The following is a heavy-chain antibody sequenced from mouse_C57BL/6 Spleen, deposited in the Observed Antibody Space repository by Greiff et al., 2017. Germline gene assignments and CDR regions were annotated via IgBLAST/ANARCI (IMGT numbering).Heavy chain of an antibody. Sequence: QVQLQQPGAELVMPGASVKLSCKASGYTFTSYWMHWVKQRPGQGLEWIGEIDPSDSYTNYNQKFKGKSTLTVDKSSSTAYMQLSSLTSEDSAVYCCASTVVAPFDDWGQGTTLTVSS. CDR3: ASTVVAPFDD. J-gene: IGHJ2*01. D-gene: IGHD1-1*01. CDR1: GYTFTSYW. V-gene: IGHV1-69*01. CDR2: IDPSDSYT.